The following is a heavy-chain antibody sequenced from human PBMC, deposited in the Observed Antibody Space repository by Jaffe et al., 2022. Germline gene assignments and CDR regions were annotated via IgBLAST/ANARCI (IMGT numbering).Heavy chain of an antibody. V-gene: IGHV4-59*01. Sequence: QVQLQESGPGLVKPSETLSLTCTVSGGSISSYYWSWIRQPPGKGLEWIGYIYYSGSTNYNPSLKSRVTISVDTSKNQFSLKLSSVTAADTAVYYCAGVGDDYGDYFDYWGQGTLVTVSS. CDR3: AGVGDDYGDYFDY. J-gene: IGHJ4*02. CDR1: GGSISSYY. CDR2: IYYSGST. D-gene: IGHD4-17*01.